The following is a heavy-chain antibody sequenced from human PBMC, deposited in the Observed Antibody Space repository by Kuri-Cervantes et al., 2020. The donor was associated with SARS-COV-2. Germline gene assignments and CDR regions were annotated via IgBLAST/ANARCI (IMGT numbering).Heavy chain of an antibody. CDR3: ARVGDYYGSGSVDY. V-gene: IGHV4-31*03. Sequence: LRLSCTVSGGSISSGGYYWTWIRQHPGKGLEWIAHIYYSGSTNYNPSLKSRVTISVDTSKNQFSLKLSSVTAADTAVYYCARVGDYYGSGSVDYWGQGTLVTVSS. CDR1: GGSISSGGYY. CDR2: IYYSGST. D-gene: IGHD3-10*01. J-gene: IGHJ4*02.